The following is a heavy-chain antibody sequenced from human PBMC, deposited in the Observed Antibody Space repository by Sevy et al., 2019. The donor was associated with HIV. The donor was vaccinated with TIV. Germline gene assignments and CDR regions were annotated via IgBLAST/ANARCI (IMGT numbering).Heavy chain of an antibody. D-gene: IGHD1-7*01. Sequence: SETLSLTCTVSGDSISGYYWNWIRQPPGKGLEWIGYIFYSRSTTYNPSLKSRDTISKDTSKNQFSLKLTSVTAADTAVYYCARGDPELFYGMDVWGQGTTVTVSS. CDR2: IFYSRST. V-gene: IGHV4-59*01. CDR3: ARGDPELFYGMDV. J-gene: IGHJ6*02. CDR1: GDSISGYY.